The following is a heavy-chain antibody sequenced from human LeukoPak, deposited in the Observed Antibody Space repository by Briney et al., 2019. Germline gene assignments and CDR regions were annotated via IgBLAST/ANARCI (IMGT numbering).Heavy chain of an antibody. CDR1: GFTFDDYA. CDR2: ISWNSGSI. V-gene: IGHV3-9*01. D-gene: IGHD2-2*01. Sequence: GGSLRLSCAASGFTFDDYAMHWVRQAPGKGLEWVSGISWNSGSIGYADSVKGRFTISRDNAKNSLYLQTNSLRAEDTALYYCAKEGYCSSTSCYGAYYYYYMDVWGKGTTVTVSS. J-gene: IGHJ6*03. CDR3: AKEGYCSSTSCYGAYYYYYMDV.